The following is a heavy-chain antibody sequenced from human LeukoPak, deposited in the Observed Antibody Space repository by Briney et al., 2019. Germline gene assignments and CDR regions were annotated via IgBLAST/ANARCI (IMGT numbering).Heavy chain of an antibody. D-gene: IGHD3-10*01. Sequence: SVKVSCKASGGTFISYAIGWVRQAPGQGLEWMGGIIPIFGTANYAQKLQGRVTITADESTSTAYMELSSLRSEDTAVYYCARAHYYGSGSYPYWYFDLWGRGTLVTVSS. V-gene: IGHV1-69*13. CDR3: ARAHYYGSGSYPYWYFDL. CDR2: IIPIFGTA. CDR1: GGTFISYA. J-gene: IGHJ2*01.